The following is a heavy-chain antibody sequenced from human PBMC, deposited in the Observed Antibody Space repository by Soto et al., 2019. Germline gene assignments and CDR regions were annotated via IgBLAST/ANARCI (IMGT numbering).Heavy chain of an antibody. V-gene: IGHV4-34*01. Sequence: PXATLSLTCAVYGGSFSGYYWSWIRQPPGKGLEWIGEINHSGSTNYNPSLKSRVTISVDTSKNQFSLKLSSVTAADTAVYYCASKGHYFDYWGQGTLVTVSS. CDR2: INHSGST. CDR1: GGSFSGYY. CDR3: ASKGHYFDY. J-gene: IGHJ4*02.